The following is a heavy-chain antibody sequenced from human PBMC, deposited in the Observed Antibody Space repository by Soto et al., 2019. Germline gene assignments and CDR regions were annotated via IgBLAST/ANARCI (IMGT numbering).Heavy chain of an antibody. J-gene: IGHJ4*02. CDR3: GRISSHGDYAY. CDR1: GGSISSSSYY. V-gene: IGHV4-39*01. CDR2: IYYSGST. Sequence: ASETLSLTCTVSGGSISSSSYYWGWIRQPPGKGLEWIGSIYYSGSTYYNPSLKSRVTISVDTSKNQFSLKLSSVTAADTAVYYCGRISSHGDYAYWGRGTLVTVSS. D-gene: IGHD4-17*01.